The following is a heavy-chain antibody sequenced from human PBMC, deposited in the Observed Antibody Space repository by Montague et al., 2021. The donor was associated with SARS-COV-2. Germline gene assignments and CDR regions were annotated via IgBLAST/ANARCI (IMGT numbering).Heavy chain of an antibody. V-gene: IGHV4-34*01. CDR2: INDSGGT. Sequence: SETLSLTCAVYGGSFSGYNWGWVRQSPGKGLEWIGQINDSGGTKYNPSLKSRVTISLDTSKNQFSLKLSFVTAADTAVYYCASGVPGYGGKGTLVTVPS. J-gene: IGHJ4*02. CDR1: GGSFSGYN. CDR3: ASGVPGY. D-gene: IGHD4/OR15-4a*01.